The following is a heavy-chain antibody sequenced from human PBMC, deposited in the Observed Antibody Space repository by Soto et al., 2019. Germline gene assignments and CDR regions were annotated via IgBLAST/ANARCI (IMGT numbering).Heavy chain of an antibody. Sequence: VQLVESGGGVVQPGRSLRLSCAASGFTFSSYGMHWVRQAPGKGLEWVAVISYDGSNKYYADSVKGRFTISRDNSKNTLYLQMNSLRAEDTAVYYCAKDQWRIVVVPAALFDYWGQGTLVTVSS. CDR3: AKDQWRIVVVPAALFDY. CDR1: GFTFSSYG. CDR2: ISYDGSNK. J-gene: IGHJ4*02. V-gene: IGHV3-30*18. D-gene: IGHD2-2*01.